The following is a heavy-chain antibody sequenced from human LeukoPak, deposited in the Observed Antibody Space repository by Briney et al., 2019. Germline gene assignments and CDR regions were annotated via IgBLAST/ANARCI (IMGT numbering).Heavy chain of an antibody. CDR2: IIPIFGIA. V-gene: IGHV1-69*04. J-gene: IGHJ4*02. Sequence: GASVKVSCKASGGTFSSYAISWVRQAPGQGLEWMGRIIPIFGIANYAQKFQGRVTITADKSTSTAYMELSSLRSEDTAVYYCARAAATVVTPEPFDYWGQGTLVTVSS. CDR1: GGTFSSYA. CDR3: ARAAATVVTPEPFDY. D-gene: IGHD4-23*01.